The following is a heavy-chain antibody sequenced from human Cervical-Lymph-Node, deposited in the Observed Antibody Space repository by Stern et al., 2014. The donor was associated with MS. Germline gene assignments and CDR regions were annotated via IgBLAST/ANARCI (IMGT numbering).Heavy chain of an antibody. CDR3: ASGPDSSGF. CDR2: MYNSGST. Sequence: QLQLQESGPGLVQPSETLSLTCTVSGVSVTEYYWSWIRQSPGKGLEWIGYMYNSGSTKYNPSLKSRVTISRDTSKNQLSLRLTSVTEADTAVYYCASGPDSSGFWGQGTLVTVSS. CDR1: GVSVTEYY. V-gene: IGHV4-59*02. D-gene: IGHD3-22*01. J-gene: IGHJ4*02.